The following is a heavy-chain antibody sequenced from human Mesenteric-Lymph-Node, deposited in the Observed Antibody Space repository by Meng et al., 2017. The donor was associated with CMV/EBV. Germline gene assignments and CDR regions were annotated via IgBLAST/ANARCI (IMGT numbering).Heavy chain of an antibody. CDR1: GFSFSSYG. D-gene: IGHD3-22*01. CDR3: AKSRGSGYWYYFDY. CDR2: IWYDGSNK. V-gene: IGHV3-30*02. J-gene: IGHJ4*02. Sequence: GESLKISCAASGFSFSSYGMHWVRQAPGKGLEWVAFIWYDGSNKYHADSVKGRFTISRDNSKNTLYLEMNSLRAEDTAVYYCAKSRGSGYWYYFDYWGQGTLVTVSS.